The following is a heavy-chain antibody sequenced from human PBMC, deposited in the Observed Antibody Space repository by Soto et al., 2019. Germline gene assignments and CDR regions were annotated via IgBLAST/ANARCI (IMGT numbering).Heavy chain of an antibody. CDR1: GFTFSSYA. V-gene: IGHV3-23*01. Sequence: EVQLLESGGGLVQPGGSLRLSCAASGFTFSSYAMSWVRQAPGKGLEWVSAISGSGGSTYYADSVKGRFTISRDNSKKTLYLQRNSLRAEDTAVYYCAKDWGGGFMVRGVIRDPPDYWGQGTLVTVSS. D-gene: IGHD3-10*01. CDR2: ISGSGGST. J-gene: IGHJ4*02. CDR3: AKDWGGGFMVRGVIRDPPDY.